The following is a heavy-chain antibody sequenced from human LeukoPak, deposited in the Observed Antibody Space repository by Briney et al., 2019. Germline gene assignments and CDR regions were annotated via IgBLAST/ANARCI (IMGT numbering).Heavy chain of an antibody. CDR1: GFTFGDYA. Sequence: GGSLRLSCIASGFTFGDYAMSWVRQAPGKGLEWVGFIRSKAYGGTTEYAASVKGRFTISRDDSKSIAYLQMNGLKTEDTAVYYCTRGRGFWSGYAYYYYGMDVWGQGTTVTVSS. J-gene: IGHJ6*02. CDR2: IRSKAYGGTT. CDR3: TRGRGFWSGYAYYYYGMDV. V-gene: IGHV3-49*04. D-gene: IGHD3-3*01.